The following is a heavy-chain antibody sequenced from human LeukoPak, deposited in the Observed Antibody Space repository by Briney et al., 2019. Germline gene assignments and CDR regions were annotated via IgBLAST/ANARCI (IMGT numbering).Heavy chain of an antibody. CDR1: GFTFTSYS. J-gene: IGHJ4*02. CDR2: ISSSSSII. V-gene: IGHV3-48*01. D-gene: IGHD2-21*01. CDR3: ARSIDIDY. Sequence: PGGSLRLSCAGSGFTFTSYSMNWVRHAPGKGLEWVSYISSSSSIIYYADSVKGRFTISRDTAKNSLYLQMNSLRAEDTAVYYCARSIDIDYWGQGTLVTVSS.